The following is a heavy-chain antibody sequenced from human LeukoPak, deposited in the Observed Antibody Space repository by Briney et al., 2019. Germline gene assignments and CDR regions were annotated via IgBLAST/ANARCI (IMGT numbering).Heavy chain of an antibody. D-gene: IGHD3-9*01. CDR2: ISSSSSYI. V-gene: IGHV3-21*01. J-gene: IGHJ4*02. Sequence: GGSLRLSCAASGFTFSSYSMNWVRQAPGKGLEWASSISSSSSYIYYADSVKGRFTISRDNAKNSLYLQMNSLRAEDTAVYYCASPVGHYDILTGYYPPLGYWGQGTLVTVSS. CDR1: GFTFSSYS. CDR3: ASPVGHYDILTGYYPPLGY.